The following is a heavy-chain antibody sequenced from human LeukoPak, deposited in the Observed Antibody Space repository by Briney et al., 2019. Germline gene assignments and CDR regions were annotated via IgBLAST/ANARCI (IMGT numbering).Heavy chain of an antibody. CDR2: IIPIFGTV. D-gene: IGHD1-1*01. CDR1: GGTFSSYA. Sequence: SVKVSCKASGGTFSSYAISWVRQAPGQGLEWMGGIIPIFGTVNYAQKFQGRVTITADKSTSTAYMELSSLRSEDTAVYYCARVLDDAFDIWGQGTMVTVSS. V-gene: IGHV1-69*06. J-gene: IGHJ3*02. CDR3: ARVLDDAFDI.